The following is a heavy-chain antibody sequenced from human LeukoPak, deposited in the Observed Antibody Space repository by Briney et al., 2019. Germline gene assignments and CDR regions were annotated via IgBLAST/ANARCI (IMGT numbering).Heavy chain of an antibody. V-gene: IGHV3-30*02. D-gene: IGHD2-15*01. CDR2: IPNDGHNK. CDR1: GFIFSTYG. CDR3: TTDPFYCSGGSCYVWSEGNWFDP. Sequence: PGGSLRLSCAASGFIFSTYGMHWVRQAPGQGLEWVAFIPNDGHNKYYADSVEGRFTISRDNSRNTLYLQMNSLKTEDTAVYYCTTDPFYCSGGSCYVWSEGNWFDPWGQGTLVTVSS. J-gene: IGHJ5*02.